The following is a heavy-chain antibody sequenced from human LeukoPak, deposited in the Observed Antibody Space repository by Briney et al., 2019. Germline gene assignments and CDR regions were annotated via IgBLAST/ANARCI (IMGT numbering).Heavy chain of an antibody. V-gene: IGHV4-4*07. CDR2: IYTSGST. CDR1: GGSISSYY. J-gene: IGHJ5*02. CDR3: AREGDDSSGYYYP. Sequence: SETLSLTCTVSGGSISSYYWSWIRQPPGKGLEWIGRIYTSGSTNYNPSLKSRVTMSVDTFKNQFSLKLSSVTAADTAVYYCAREGDDSSGYYYPWGQGTLVTVSS. D-gene: IGHD3-22*01.